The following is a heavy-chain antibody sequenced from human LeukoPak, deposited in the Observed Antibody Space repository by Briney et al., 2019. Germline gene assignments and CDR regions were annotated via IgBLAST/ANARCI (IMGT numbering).Heavy chain of an antibody. CDR2: LIENGATT. J-gene: IGHJ6*02. Sequence: GGSLRLSCAAPGFTFSSHAMSWVRRAPGKGLEWVSGLIENGATTYYADSVKGRFTISRDNSKNTLYLQMNSLRAEDTAVYYCARDPTYNYGYYYYYGMDVWGQGTTVTVSS. V-gene: IGHV3-23*01. D-gene: IGHD5-18*01. CDR1: GFTFSSHA. CDR3: ARDPTYNYGYYYYYGMDV.